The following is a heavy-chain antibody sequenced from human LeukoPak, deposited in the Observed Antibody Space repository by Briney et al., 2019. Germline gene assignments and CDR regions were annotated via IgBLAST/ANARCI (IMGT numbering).Heavy chain of an antibody. J-gene: IGHJ4*02. CDR2: IYYSGST. CDR1: GGSISSSSYY. V-gene: IGHV4-39*07. D-gene: IGHD6-13*01. Sequence: PSETLSLTCTVSGGSISSSSYYWGWIRQPPGKGLEWIGSIYYSGSTYYNPSLKSRVTISVGTSKNQFSLKLSSVTAADTAVYYCARGRQQLVRGRFDYWGQGTLVTVSS. CDR3: ARGRQQLVRGRFDY.